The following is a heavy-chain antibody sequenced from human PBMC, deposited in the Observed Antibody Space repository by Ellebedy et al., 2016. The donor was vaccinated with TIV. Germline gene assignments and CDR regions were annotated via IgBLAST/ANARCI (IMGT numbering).Heavy chain of an antibody. V-gene: IGHV3-20*04. CDR3: ARDVSPAYSSSPGGAFDI. Sequence: GESLKISXAASGFTFDDYGMSWVRQAPGKGLEWVSGINWNGGSTGYADSVKGRFTISRDNAKNSLYLQMNSLRAEDTAVYYCARDVSPAYSSSPGGAFDIWGQGTMVTVSS. J-gene: IGHJ3*02. D-gene: IGHD6-13*01. CDR2: INWNGGST. CDR1: GFTFDDYG.